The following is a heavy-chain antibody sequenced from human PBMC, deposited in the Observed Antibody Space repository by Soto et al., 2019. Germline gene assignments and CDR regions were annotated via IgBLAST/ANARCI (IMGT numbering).Heavy chain of an antibody. CDR1: GYTFSAYY. D-gene: IGHD3-10*01. J-gene: IGHJ6*02. V-gene: IGHV1-2*02. Sequence: QVQLVQSGAEVNEPGDSVRVSCEASGYTFSAYYTHWVRQAPGQGLEWMGWINPKFGDTTYAQDFQGRVTMTRDMSISTVYMELSRLTSDDTAIYYCARNMDYYYGPGSGNGHGVWGQGTTVTVFS. CDR3: ARNMDYYYGPGSGNGHGV. CDR2: INPKFGDT.